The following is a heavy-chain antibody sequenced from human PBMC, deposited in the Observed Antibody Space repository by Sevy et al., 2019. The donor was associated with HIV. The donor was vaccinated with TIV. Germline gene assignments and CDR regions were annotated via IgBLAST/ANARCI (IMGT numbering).Heavy chain of an antibody. D-gene: IGHD3-10*01. CDR2: IYYSGST. CDR3: ARHNPQMVRGRGWFDP. V-gene: IGHV4-39*01. CDR1: GGSISSSSYY. Sequence: SETLSLTCTVSGGSISSSSYYWGWIRQPPGKGLEWIGSIYYSGSTYYNPSLKSRVTISVDTSKNQFSLKLSSVTAAETAVYYCARHNPQMVRGRGWFDPWGQGTLVTVSS. J-gene: IGHJ5*02.